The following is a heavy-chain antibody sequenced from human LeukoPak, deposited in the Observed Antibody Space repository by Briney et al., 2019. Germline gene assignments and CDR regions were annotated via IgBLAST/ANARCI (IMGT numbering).Heavy chain of an antibody. J-gene: IGHJ6*03. CDR1: GFTFSNAW. CDR2: IKSKTDGGTT. D-gene: IGHD6-6*01. V-gene: IGHV3-15*01. Sequence: GGSLRLSCAASGFTFSNAWTSWVRQAPGKELEWVGRIKSKTDGGTTDYAAPVKGRFTISRDDSKNTLYLQMNSLKTEDTAVYYCTTDSSVYYYYYMDVWGKGTTVTVSS. CDR3: TTDSSVYYYYYMDV.